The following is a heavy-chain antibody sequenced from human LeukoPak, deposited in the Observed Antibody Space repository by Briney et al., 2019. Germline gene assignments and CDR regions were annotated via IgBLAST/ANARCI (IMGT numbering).Heavy chain of an antibody. J-gene: IGHJ4*02. CDR3: AKRGVVIRVILVGFHKEAYYFDS. D-gene: IGHD3-22*01. Sequence: GGSLRLSCRVSGITLSNYGMSWVRQAPGKGLEWVAGISSSGGSTKYADSVKGRFTISRDNPKNTLYLQMTSLRAEDTAVYFCAKRGVVIRVILVGFHKEAYYFDSWGQGALVTASS. V-gene: IGHV3-23*01. CDR2: ISSSGGST. CDR1: GITLSNYG.